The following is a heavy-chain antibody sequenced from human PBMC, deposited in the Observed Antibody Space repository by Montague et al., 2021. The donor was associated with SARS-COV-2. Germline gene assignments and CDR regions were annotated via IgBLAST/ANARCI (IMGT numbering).Heavy chain of an antibody. CDR3: ARDGYNWNDAVYYYYGMDV. Sequence: SLRLSCAASAFTFSSYAMHWVRQAPGKGPEWVAVISYDGSNKYYADSVKGRFTISRDNSKNTLYLQMNSLRAEDTAVYYCARDGYNWNDAVYYYYGMDVWGQGTPVTVSS. D-gene: IGHD1-20*01. J-gene: IGHJ6*02. V-gene: IGHV3-30*04. CDR2: ISYDGSNK. CDR1: AFTFSSYA.